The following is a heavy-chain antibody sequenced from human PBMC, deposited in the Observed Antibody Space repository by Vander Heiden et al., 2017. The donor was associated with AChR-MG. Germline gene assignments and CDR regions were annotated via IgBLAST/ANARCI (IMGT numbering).Heavy chain of an antibody. J-gene: IGHJ4*02. V-gene: IGHV4-31*03. CDR1: GGSISSGGYY. CDR3: ARGGYCSGGSCLVIDY. CDR2: IYYSGST. Sequence: QVQLQESGPGLVKPSQTLSLTCTVSGGSISSGGYYWSWIRQHPGKGLEWIGYIYYSGSTYYNPSLKSRVTISVDTSKNQFSLKLSSVTAADTAVYYCARGGYCSGGSCLVIDYWGQGTLVTVSS. D-gene: IGHD2-15*01.